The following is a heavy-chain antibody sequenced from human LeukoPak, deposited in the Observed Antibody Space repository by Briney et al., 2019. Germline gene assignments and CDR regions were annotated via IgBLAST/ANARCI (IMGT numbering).Heavy chain of an antibody. V-gene: IGHV3-21*01. J-gene: IGHJ4*02. CDR1: GFTFSSYS. Sequence: GGSLRLSCAASGFTFSSYSMNWVRQAPGKGLEWVSSISSSSTYIYYADSVKGRFTISRDNAKNSLYLQMNSLRAEDTAVYYCARDGSTVTNYYFDYWSQGTLVTVSS. D-gene: IGHD4-11*01. CDR2: ISSSSTYI. CDR3: ARDGSTVTNYYFDY.